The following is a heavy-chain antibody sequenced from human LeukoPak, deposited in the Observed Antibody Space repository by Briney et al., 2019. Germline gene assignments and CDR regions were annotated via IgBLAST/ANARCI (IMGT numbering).Heavy chain of an antibody. CDR3: AKSGYNRFDY. J-gene: IGHJ4*02. CDR2: ISGSGSGGST. D-gene: IGHD5-24*01. Sequence: GGSLRLSGAASGFTFSSSAMSWVRQAPGKGLEWVSSISGSGSGGSTYYADSVKGRFTISRDNSKNTLYLQMNSLIAEDTAVYYCAKSGYNRFDYWGQGTRVTVSS. CDR1: GFTFSSSA. V-gene: IGHV3-23*01.